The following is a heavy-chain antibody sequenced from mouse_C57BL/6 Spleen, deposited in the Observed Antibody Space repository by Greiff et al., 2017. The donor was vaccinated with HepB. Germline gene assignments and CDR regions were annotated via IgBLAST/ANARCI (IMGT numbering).Heavy chain of an antibody. CDR1: GYTFTSYD. Sequence: QVQLKESGPELVKPGASVKLSCKASGYTFTSYDINWVKQRPGQGLEWIGWIYPRDGSTKYNEKFKGKATLTVDTSSSTAYMELHSLTSEDSAVYFCARSHYYGTPSWFAYWGQGTLVTVSA. V-gene: IGHV1-85*01. J-gene: IGHJ3*01. CDR2: IYPRDGST. D-gene: IGHD1-1*01. CDR3: ARSHYYGTPSWFAY.